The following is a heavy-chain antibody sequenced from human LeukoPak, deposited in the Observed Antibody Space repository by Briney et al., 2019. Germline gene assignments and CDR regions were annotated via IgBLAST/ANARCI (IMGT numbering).Heavy chain of an antibody. V-gene: IGHV1-8*01. CDR1: GYTFTIYD. CDR2: MNPNSGNT. Sequence: GASVKVSCKSSGYTFTIYDINWVRQAPGQGLEWMGWMNPNSGNTGYAQKFQGRVTMTRNTSISTAYMELSSLGSEDTAVYYCAINSGWYGYYYYMDVWGKGTTVTVSS. J-gene: IGHJ6*03. CDR3: AINSGWYGYYYYMDV. D-gene: IGHD6-19*01.